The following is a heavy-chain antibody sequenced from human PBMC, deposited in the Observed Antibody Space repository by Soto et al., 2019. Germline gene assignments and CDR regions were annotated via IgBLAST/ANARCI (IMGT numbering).Heavy chain of an antibody. CDR1: GFTFSSYS. D-gene: IGHD4-17*01. J-gene: IGHJ4*02. CDR2: ISSSSSYI. CDR3: ARDWGVYGDYDSGIFDY. V-gene: IGHV3-21*01. Sequence: GGSLRLSCAASGFTFSSYSMNWVRQAPGKGLEWVSSISSSSSYIYYADSVKGRFTISRDNAKNSLYLQMNSLRAEDTAVYYCARDWGVYGDYDSGIFDYWGQGTLVTVSS.